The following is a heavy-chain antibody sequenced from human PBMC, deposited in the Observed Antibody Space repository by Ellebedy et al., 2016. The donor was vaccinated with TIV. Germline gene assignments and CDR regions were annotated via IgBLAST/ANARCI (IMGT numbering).Heavy chain of an antibody. CDR1: GFTVSSNY. Sequence: GESLKISCAASGFTVSSNYMSWVRQAPGKGLEWASVIYSGGSTYYADSVKGRFTISRDNSKNTLYLQMNSLRAEDTAVYYCASLAASPFFDYWGQGTLVTVSS. CDR2: IYSGGST. V-gene: IGHV3-53*01. J-gene: IGHJ4*02. CDR3: ASLAASPFFDY. D-gene: IGHD2-15*01.